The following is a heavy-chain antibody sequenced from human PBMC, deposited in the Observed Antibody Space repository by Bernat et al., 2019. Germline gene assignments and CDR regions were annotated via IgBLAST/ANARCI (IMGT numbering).Heavy chain of an antibody. Sequence: QAQLVQSGAEVKKPGASVKVSCKASGYRFTTYVIHWMRQAPGQSLEWMGFIGSGSGGTKYSEKFQDRVTITMDTSTTTAYMDLSGLTSEDTAVYYCARDSLGARNWFDPWGQGTLVTVSS. CDR1: GYRFTTYV. J-gene: IGHJ5*02. D-gene: IGHD6-6*01. CDR3: ARDSLGARNWFDP. V-gene: IGHV1-3*01. CDR2: IGSGSGGT.